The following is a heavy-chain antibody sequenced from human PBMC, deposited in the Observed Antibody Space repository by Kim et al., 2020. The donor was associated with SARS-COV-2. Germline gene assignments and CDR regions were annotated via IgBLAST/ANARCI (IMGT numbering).Heavy chain of an antibody. D-gene: IGHD6-19*01. CDR2: IYYSGST. Sequence: SETLSLTCTVSGGSISSSSYYWGWIRQPPGKGLEWIGSIYYSGSTYYNPSLKSRVTISVDTSKNQFSLKLSSVTAADTAVYYCARLSARQWLVNYWGQGT. V-gene: IGHV4-39*01. CDR1: GGSISSSSYY. J-gene: IGHJ4*02. CDR3: ARLSARQWLVNY.